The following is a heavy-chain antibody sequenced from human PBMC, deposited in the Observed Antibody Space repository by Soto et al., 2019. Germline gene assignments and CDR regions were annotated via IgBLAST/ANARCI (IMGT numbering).Heavy chain of an antibody. Sequence: GGSLRLSCAASGFTFSNDWMHWVRQAAGKGLVWVSRINMDGSSTNYADSVKGRFTISRDNAKNTVYLQMNSLRAEDTAVYYCARDPSIAAAGDAFDIWGQGTMVTVSS. V-gene: IGHV3-74*01. J-gene: IGHJ3*02. CDR2: INMDGSST. CDR1: GFTFSNDW. D-gene: IGHD6-13*01. CDR3: ARDPSIAAAGDAFDI.